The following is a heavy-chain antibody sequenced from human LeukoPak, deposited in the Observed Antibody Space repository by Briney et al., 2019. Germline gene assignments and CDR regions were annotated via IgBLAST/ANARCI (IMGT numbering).Heavy chain of an antibody. D-gene: IGHD5-24*01. CDR3: ARDSATLRYFDY. J-gene: IGHJ4*02. Sequence: ASVKVSCKASGYTFTSYYMHWVRRAPGQGLEWMGIINPSGGSTSYAQKFQGRVTMTRDTSTSTVYMELSSLRSEDTAVYYCARDSATLRYFDYWGQGTLVTVSS. CDR2: INPSGGST. CDR1: GYTFTSYY. V-gene: IGHV1-46*01.